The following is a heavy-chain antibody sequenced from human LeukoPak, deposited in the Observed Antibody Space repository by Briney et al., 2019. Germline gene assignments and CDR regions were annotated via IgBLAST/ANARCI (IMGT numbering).Heavy chain of an antibody. CDR3: ARNGDVAAMFRYFDY. D-gene: IGHD2-15*01. V-gene: IGHV3-30*04. CDR2: ISYDGSNK. Sequence: PGGSLRLSCAASGFTFSSYAMHWVRQAPGKGLGWVAVISYDGSNKYYADSVKGRFTISRDNTKNTLYLQMNSLRAEDTAVYYCARNGDVAAMFRYFDYWGQGTLVTVSS. CDR1: GFTFSSYA. J-gene: IGHJ4*02.